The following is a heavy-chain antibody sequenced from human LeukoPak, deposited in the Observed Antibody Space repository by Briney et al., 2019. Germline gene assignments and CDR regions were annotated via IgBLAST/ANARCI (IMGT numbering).Heavy chain of an antibody. CDR3: ARAGSMIPFDY. CDR2: INHSGST. V-gene: IGHV4-34*01. CDR1: GGSFSGYY. J-gene: IGHJ4*02. D-gene: IGHD3-22*01. Sequence: PSETLSLTCAVYGGSFSGYYWSWIRQPPGKGLEWIGEINHSGSTNYNPSLKSRVTISVDTSKNQFSLKLSSVTAADTAVCYCARAGSMIPFDYWGQGTLVTVSS.